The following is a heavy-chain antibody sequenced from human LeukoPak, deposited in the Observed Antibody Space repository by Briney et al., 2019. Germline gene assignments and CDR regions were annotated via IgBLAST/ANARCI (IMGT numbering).Heavy chain of an antibody. CDR2: INHSGST. J-gene: IGHJ4*02. D-gene: IGHD6-13*01. CDR3: ARRNRRKAAACSPFDY. V-gene: IGHV4-34*01. CDR1: GGSFSGYY. Sequence: SETLSLTCAVYGGSFSGYYWSWIRQPPGKGLEWIGEINHSGSTNYNPSLKSRVTISVDTSKNQFSLKLSSVTAADTAVYYCARRNRRKAAACSPFDYWGQGTLVTVSS.